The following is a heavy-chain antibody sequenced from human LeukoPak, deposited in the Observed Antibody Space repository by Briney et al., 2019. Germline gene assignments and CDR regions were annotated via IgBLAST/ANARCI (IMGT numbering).Heavy chain of an antibody. CDR1: GYTFTSYA. D-gene: IGHD1-26*01. Sequence: ASVKVSCTASGYTFTSYAMHWVRQAPGQRLEWMGWINAGNGNTKYSQNFQGRVTFISNTSATTAFMELSSLRSEDAAVYYCARDSGSGNNDYWGQGTLVTVSS. J-gene: IGHJ4*02. CDR2: INAGNGNT. V-gene: IGHV1-3*01. CDR3: ARDSGSGNNDY.